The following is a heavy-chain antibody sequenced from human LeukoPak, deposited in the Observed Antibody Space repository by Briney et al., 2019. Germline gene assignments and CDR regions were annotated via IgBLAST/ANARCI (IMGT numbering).Heavy chain of an antibody. V-gene: IGHV1-2*02. CDR3: ARDPGEGGNAFDL. D-gene: IGHD3-16*01. J-gene: IGHJ3*01. CDR1: GYSFTGYF. Sequence: GASVKVSCKASGYSFTGYFLHWVRQAPGQGLEWMGWINPNSGDTNYAQRFQGGVTMTRDTSISTAYLELSRLRSDDTALYYCARDPGEGGNAFDLWGQGTMVTISS. CDR2: INPNSGDT.